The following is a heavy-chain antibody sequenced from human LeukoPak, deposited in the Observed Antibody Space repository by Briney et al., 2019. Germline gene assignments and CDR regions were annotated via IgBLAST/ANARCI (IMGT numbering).Heavy chain of an antibody. Sequence: SVKVSCKASGYTFTSYYMHWVRQAPGQGLEWMGGIIPIFGTANYAQKFQGRVTITADESASTAYMELSSLRSEDTAVYYCARGLVGATGYYGMDVWGQGTTVTVSS. V-gene: IGHV1-69*13. CDR1: GYTFTSYY. CDR3: ARGLVGATGYYGMDV. CDR2: IIPIFGTA. J-gene: IGHJ6*02. D-gene: IGHD1-26*01.